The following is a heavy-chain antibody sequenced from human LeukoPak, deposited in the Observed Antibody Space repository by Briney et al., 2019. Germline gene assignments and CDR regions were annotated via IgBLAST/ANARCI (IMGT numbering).Heavy chain of an antibody. CDR3: AKDYEYNSNTWYFH. Sequence: GGSLRLSCAASGFTFTKFPMSWVRQPPGKGLEWVSGIIENGGETYYADSVRGRFTISRDNSENTLYLQMNSLRAEDTAVYYCAKDYEYNSNTWYFHWGRGTLVSVSS. V-gene: IGHV3-23*01. CDR1: GFTFTKFP. J-gene: IGHJ4*02. CDR2: IIENGGET. D-gene: IGHD6-13*01.